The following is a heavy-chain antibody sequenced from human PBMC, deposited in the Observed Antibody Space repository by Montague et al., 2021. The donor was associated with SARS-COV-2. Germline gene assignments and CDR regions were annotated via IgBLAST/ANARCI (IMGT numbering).Heavy chain of an antibody. CDR2: IYSGGDT. V-gene: IGHV3-53*01. J-gene: IGHJ6*02. CDR1: GFTVSTNY. CDR3: ARGGGLRNYGMDV. Sequence: SLRLSCAASGFTVSTNYMSWVRQAPGKGLEWISVIYSGGDTYYAGSVKGRFTISRDNSKNTLYLQMNSLRAEDTAVYYCARGGGLRNYGMDVWGPGTTVTVSS. D-gene: IGHD5-12*01.